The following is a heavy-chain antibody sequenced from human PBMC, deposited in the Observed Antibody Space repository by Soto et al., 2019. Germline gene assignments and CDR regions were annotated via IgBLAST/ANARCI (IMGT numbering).Heavy chain of an antibody. Sequence: QVQLVQSGAEVKKPGSSVKVSCKASGGTFSSYANSWVRQAPGQGLEWMGGIIPIFGTAIYAQNYQGRVTITADKATSTAYMELSSLRSDDTAVYYCARSDQASWGQGTLVTVSS. CDR3: ARSDQAS. J-gene: IGHJ4*02. CDR2: IIPIFGTA. V-gene: IGHV1-69*06. CDR1: GGTFSSYA.